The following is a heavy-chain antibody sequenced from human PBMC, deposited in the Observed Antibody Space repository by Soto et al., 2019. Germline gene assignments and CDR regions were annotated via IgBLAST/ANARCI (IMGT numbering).Heavy chain of an antibody. D-gene: IGHD1-26*01. V-gene: IGHV1-18*01. CDR3: ARDFRPYRIVGATTRPDY. J-gene: IGHJ4*02. CDR1: GYTFTSYG. CDR2: ISAYNGNT. Sequence: PRASVKVSCKASGYTFTSYGISWVRQAPGQGLEWMGWISAYNGNTNYAQKLQGRVTMTTDTTTSTAYMELRSLRSDDTAVYYCARDFRPYRIVGATTRPDYWGQGTLVTVSS.